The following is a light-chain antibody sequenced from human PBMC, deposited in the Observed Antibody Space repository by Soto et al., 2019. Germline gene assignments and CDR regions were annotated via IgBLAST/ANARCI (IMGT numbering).Light chain of an antibody. CDR1: QSVSSN. CDR2: GAS. CDR3: QQYNSWPRT. Sequence: EIVLTQSPATLSLSPGERATLSCRASQSVSSNLAWYQQKPGQAPRLLIYGASTRATVIPAGFSGSGSGTEFTLTISSLQSEDFAVYYCQQYNSWPRTFGQGTKVDIK. J-gene: IGKJ1*01. V-gene: IGKV3-15*01.